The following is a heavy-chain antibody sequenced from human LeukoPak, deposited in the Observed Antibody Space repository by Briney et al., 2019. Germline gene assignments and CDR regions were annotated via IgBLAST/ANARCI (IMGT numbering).Heavy chain of an antibody. CDR2: ISYDGSNK. V-gene: IGHV3-30*04. CDR3: AKKLVGATLLDP. J-gene: IGHJ5*02. Sequence: GGSLRLSCAASGFTFSSYAMHWVRQAPGKGLEWVAVISYDGSNKYYADSVKGRFTISRDNSKNTLYLQMNSLRAEDTAVYYCAKKLVGATLLDPWGQGTLVTASS. D-gene: IGHD1-26*01. CDR1: GFTFSSYA.